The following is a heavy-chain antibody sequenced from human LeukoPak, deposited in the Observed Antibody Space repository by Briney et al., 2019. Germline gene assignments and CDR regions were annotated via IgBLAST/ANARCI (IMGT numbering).Heavy chain of an antibody. CDR3: ARRSYYYDSSGYYYDAFDI. V-gene: IGHV4-59*12. CDR1: GGSISSYY. D-gene: IGHD3-22*01. CDR2: IYYSGST. Sequence: SETLSLTCTVSGGSISSYYWSWIRQPPGKGLEWIGYIYYSGSTNYNPSLKSRVTISVDRSKNQFSLKLSSVTAADTAVYYCARRSYYYDSSGYYYDAFDIWGQGTMVTVSS. J-gene: IGHJ3*02.